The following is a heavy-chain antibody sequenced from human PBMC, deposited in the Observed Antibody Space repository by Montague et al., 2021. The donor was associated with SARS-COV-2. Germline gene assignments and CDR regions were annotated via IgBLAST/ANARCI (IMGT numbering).Heavy chain of an antibody. J-gene: IGHJ5*02. CDR1: GGSISSSSYY. V-gene: IGHV4-39*01. CDR3: ARQEPIVVVVAAARGWFDP. D-gene: IGHD2-15*01. CDR2: IYYSGST. Sequence: SETLSLTCTVSGGSISSSSYYWGWIRQPPGKGLEWTGSIYYSGSTYYNPSLKSRVTISVDTSKNQFSLKLSSVTAADTAVYYCARQEPIVVVVAAARGWFDPWGQGTLVTVSS.